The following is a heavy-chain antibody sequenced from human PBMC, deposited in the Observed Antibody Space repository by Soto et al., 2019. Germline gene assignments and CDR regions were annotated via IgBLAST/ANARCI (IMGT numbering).Heavy chain of an antibody. CDR1: GGSVTSDEYY. J-gene: IGHJ4*02. CDR2: ISNSGST. Sequence: SDTRSLTCTVSGGSVTSDEYYWTWIRQSPGKGLEWIGYISNSGSTGYNPSLKTRLSMSVDRSKNQFTLRLTSVTAADTAVYFCATESGSTYGYFDHWGQGTQVTVSS. CDR3: ATESGSTYGYFDH. V-gene: IGHV4-30-4*02. D-gene: IGHD5-18*01.